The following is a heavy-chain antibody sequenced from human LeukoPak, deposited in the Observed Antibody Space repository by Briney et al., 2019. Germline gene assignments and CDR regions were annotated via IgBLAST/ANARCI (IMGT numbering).Heavy chain of an antibody. CDR2: INHSGST. V-gene: IGHV4-34*01. CDR3: ARALYDILTGYYNKAAFDI. CDR1: GGSFSGYY. J-gene: IGHJ3*02. Sequence: SETLSLTCAVYGGSFSGYYWSWIRQPPGKGLEWIGEINHSGSTNYNPSPKSRVTISVDTSKNQFSLKLSSVTAADTAVYYCARALYDILTGYYNKAAFDIWGQGTMVTVSS. D-gene: IGHD3-9*01.